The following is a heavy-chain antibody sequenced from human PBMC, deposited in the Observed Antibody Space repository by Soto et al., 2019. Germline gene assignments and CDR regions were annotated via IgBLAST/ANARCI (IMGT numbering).Heavy chain of an antibody. J-gene: IGHJ5*02. Sequence: PSETLSLTCTVSGGSIISSSYYWCCIRQPPWSGLEWIGSIYYSGSTYYNPSLKSRVTISVDTSKNQFSLKLSSVTAADTAVYYCARGPPVLRYFDWSNWFDPWGQGTLVTVSS. CDR2: IYYSGST. CDR1: GGSIISSSYY. CDR3: ARGPPVLRYFDWSNWFDP. D-gene: IGHD3-9*01. V-gene: IGHV4-39*01.